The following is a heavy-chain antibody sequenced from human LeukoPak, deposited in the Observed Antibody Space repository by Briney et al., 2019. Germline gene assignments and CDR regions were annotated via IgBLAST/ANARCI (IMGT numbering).Heavy chain of an antibody. CDR2: IRHDGSEK. J-gene: IGHJ4*02. D-gene: IGHD5-18*01. Sequence: GGSLRLSCAASGFTFSSYAMSWVRQAPGKGLEWVANIRHDGSEKYYVDSVKGRFTISRDNAKDSLYLQMNSLRVEDTAVYYCARGGSRQYNFWGQGTLVTVSS. CDR1: GFTFSSYA. V-gene: IGHV3-7*01. CDR3: ARGGSRQYNF.